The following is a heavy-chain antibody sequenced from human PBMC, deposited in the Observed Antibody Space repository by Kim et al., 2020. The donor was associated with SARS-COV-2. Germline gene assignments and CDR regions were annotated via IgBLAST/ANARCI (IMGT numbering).Heavy chain of an antibody. CDR2: IYHSGST. Sequence: SETLSLTCTVSGYSISSGYYWGWIRQPPGKGLEWIGSIYHSGSTYYNPSLKSRVTISVDTSKNQFSLKLSSVTAADTAVYYCARDRVIVVVPAANYYYYYGMDVWGQGTTVTVSS. D-gene: IGHD2-2*01. J-gene: IGHJ6*02. CDR1: GYSISSGYY. V-gene: IGHV4-38-2*02. CDR3: ARDRVIVVVPAANYYYYYGMDV.